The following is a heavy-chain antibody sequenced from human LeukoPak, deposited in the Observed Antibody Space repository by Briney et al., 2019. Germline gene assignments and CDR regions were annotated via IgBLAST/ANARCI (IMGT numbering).Heavy chain of an antibody. D-gene: IGHD4-17*01. CDR2: ISGSGGST. J-gene: IGHJ5*02. Sequence: GGSLRLSCAASGFTFSSYAMSWVRQAPGKGLEWVSAISGSGGSTYYADSVKGRFTISRDNSKNTLYLQMNSLRAEDTAVYYCAKGDYGDYVGPWFDPWGRGTLVTVSS. CDR1: GFTFSSYA. CDR3: AKGDYGDYVGPWFDP. V-gene: IGHV3-23*01.